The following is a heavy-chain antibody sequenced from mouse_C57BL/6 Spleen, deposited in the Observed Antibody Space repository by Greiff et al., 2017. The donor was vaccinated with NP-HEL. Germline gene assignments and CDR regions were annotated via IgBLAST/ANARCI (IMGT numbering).Heavy chain of an antibody. J-gene: IGHJ2*01. D-gene: IGHD3-3*01. Sequence: QVQLKQPGAELVKPGASVKLSCKASGYTFTSYWMQWVKQRPGQGLEWIGEIDPSDNYTNYNQKFKGKATLTVDTSSSTAYMQLSSLTSEDSAVYYCARLRAGTFDYWGQGTTLTVSA. V-gene: IGHV1-50*01. CDR1: GYTFTSYW. CDR3: ARLRAGTFDY. CDR2: IDPSDNYT.